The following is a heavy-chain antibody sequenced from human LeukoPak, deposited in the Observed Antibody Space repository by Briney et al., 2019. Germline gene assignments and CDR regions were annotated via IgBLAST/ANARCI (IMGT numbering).Heavy chain of an antibody. CDR2: IYPGDSDT. Sequence: GESLQIPCKGSGYSFTSYWIGWVRQLPGKGLEWMGIIYPGDSDTRYSPSFQGQVTISADKSISTAYLQWSSLKASDTAMYYCARHRVAVAGTNWFDPWGQGTLVTVSS. CDR3: ARHRVAVAGTNWFDP. CDR1: GYSFTSYW. D-gene: IGHD6-19*01. J-gene: IGHJ5*02. V-gene: IGHV5-51*01.